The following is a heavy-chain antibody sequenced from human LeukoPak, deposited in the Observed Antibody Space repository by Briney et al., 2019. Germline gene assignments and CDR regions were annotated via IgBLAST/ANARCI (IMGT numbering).Heavy chain of an antibody. V-gene: IGHV1-8*03. CDR2: MNPNSGNT. CDR3: ARHLRVPKQWLVREYYYYGMDV. CDR1: GYTFTSYD. D-gene: IGHD6-19*01. Sequence: ASVKVSCKASGYTFTSYDINWVRQATGQGLEWMGWMNPNSGNTGYAQKFQGRVTITRNTSISTAYMELSSLRSEDTAVYYCARHLRVPKQWLVREYYYYGMDVWGQGTTVTVSS. J-gene: IGHJ6*02.